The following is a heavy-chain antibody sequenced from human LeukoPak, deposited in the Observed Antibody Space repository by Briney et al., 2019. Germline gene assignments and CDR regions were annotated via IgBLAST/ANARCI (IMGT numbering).Heavy chain of an antibody. V-gene: IGHV3-23*01. D-gene: IGHD3-9*01. J-gene: IGHJ4*02. CDR2: ISGSGGST. CDR1: GFTFSSYA. Sequence: PGGSLRLSCAASGFTFSSYAMSWVRQAPGKGLEWVSAISGSGGSTYYADSVKGRFTISRDNSKNTLYLQMNGLRAEDTAVYYCAKGASGPLRYFDWSTYYFDYWGQGTLVTVSS. CDR3: AKGASGPLRYFDWSTYYFDY.